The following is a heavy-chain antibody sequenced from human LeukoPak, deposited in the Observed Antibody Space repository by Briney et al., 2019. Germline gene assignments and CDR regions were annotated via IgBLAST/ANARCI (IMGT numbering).Heavy chain of an antibody. D-gene: IGHD1-1*01. CDR3: AHWSPDLVDFDF. Sequence: PSETLSLVCTVSGGSITSDFWSWLRQPAGKGLEWIGRIYKGGSTNYNPSLRNRVTMSVDTSKNQFSLKVSSVTAADTAVYFCAHWSPDLVDFDFWGQGTLVTVST. J-gene: IGHJ4*02. CDR1: GGSITSDF. V-gene: IGHV4-4*07. CDR2: IYKGGST.